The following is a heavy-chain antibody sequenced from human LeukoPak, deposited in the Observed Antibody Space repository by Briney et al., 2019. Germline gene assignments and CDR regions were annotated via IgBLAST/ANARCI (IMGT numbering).Heavy chain of an antibody. V-gene: IGHV4-4*07. J-gene: IGHJ3*02. Sequence: SETLSLTCTVSGGSISSYYWSWIRQPAEKGLEWIGRIYTSGSTNYNPSLKSRVTMSVDTSKNQFSLKLSSVTAADTAVYYCARDQSTIVVDAFDIWGQGTMVTVSS. D-gene: IGHD3-22*01. CDR1: GGSISSYY. CDR3: ARDQSTIVVDAFDI. CDR2: IYTSGST.